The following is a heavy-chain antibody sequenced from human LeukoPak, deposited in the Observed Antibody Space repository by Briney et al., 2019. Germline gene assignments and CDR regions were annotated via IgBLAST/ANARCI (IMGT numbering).Heavy chain of an antibody. CDR3: ARDLRYSSGWSASGMDV. J-gene: IGHJ6*03. CDR1: GYTFTGYY. Sequence: ASVKVSCKASGYTFTGYYMHWVRQAPGQGLEWMGWINPNSGGTNYAQKFQGRATMTRDTSISTAYMELSRLRSDDTAVYYCARDLRYSSGWSASGMDVWGKGTTVTISS. D-gene: IGHD6-19*01. CDR2: INPNSGGT. V-gene: IGHV1-2*02.